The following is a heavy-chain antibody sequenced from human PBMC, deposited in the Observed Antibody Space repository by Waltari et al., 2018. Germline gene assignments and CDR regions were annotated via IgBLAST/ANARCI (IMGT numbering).Heavy chain of an antibody. J-gene: IGHJ5*02. CDR2: IIPIFGTA. D-gene: IGHD4-4*01. CDR3: ARGAVTTFRLDWFDP. CDR1: GGTFSSYA. Sequence: QVQLVQSGAEVKKPGSSVKVSCKASGGTFSSYAISWVRQAPGQGLEGRGGIIPIFGTANYARKFQGRGTITADESTGTAYRELSSLRSEDTAVYYCARGAVTTFRLDWFDPWGQGTLVTVSS. V-gene: IGHV1-69*01.